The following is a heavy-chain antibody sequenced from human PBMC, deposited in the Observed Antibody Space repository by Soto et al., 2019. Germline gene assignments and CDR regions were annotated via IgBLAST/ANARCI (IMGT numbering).Heavy chain of an antibody. V-gene: IGHV4-30-4*08. D-gene: IGHD5-12*01. J-gene: IGHJ4*02. CDR3: ARVKATLYRHYYFDY. CDR2: IFYTGST. Sequence: PWETLSLSCTVSGGTINSGDDFWSWIRQPPGKGLEWIGSIFYTGSTYYSPSLKSRATMSMDTSKKLFSLRLRSLTAAYTAVYFCARVKATLYRHYYFDYWGQGTPVTVSS. CDR1: GGTINSGDDF.